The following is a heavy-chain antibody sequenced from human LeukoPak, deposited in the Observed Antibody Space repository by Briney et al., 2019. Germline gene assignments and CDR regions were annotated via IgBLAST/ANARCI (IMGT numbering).Heavy chain of an antibody. V-gene: IGHV3-7*01. CDR3: AKDGLVSGSPFDY. CDR1: GFTFSTYW. J-gene: IGHJ4*02. Sequence: PGGSLRLSCAASGFTFSTYWLSWVRQAPGRGLEWVASMKQDGSEKYYVDSVKGRFTISRDNAKNELYLQMNSLRAQDTAVYYCAKDGLVSGSPFDYWGQGALVTVSS. CDR2: MKQDGSEK. D-gene: IGHD2-15*01.